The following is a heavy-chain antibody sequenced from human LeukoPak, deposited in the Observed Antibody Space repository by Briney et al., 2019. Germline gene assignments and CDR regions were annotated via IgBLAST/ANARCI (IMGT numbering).Heavy chain of an antibody. CDR2: IWYDGSHV. Sequence: QSGGSLRLSCAASGFPFSTFWMTWVRQAPGKGLEWVAAIWYDGSHVEYADSVQGRFTISRDNSKGTLYLQMNSLRGDDTAVYYCARRSPPARDSSSSHGMGVWGQGTAVTVSS. CDR3: ARRSPPARDSSSSHGMGV. CDR1: GFPFSTFW. J-gene: IGHJ6*02. D-gene: IGHD6-13*01. V-gene: IGHV3-33*08.